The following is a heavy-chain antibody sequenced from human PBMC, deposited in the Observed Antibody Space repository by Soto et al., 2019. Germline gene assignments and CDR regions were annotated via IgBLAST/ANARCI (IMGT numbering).Heavy chain of an antibody. V-gene: IGHV3-23*01. CDR2: ISGSGGST. CDR3: AKDQSDVVLAATTNDY. CDR1: GFTFSSYA. J-gene: IGHJ4*02. D-gene: IGHD2-15*01. Sequence: EVQLLESGGGLVQPGGSLRLSCAASGFTFSSYAMSWVRQAPGKGLEWVSAISGSGGSTYYADSVKGRFTISRDNSKNTLYLQMNSLRAEDKALYYCAKDQSDVVLAATTNDYWGQGTLVTVSS.